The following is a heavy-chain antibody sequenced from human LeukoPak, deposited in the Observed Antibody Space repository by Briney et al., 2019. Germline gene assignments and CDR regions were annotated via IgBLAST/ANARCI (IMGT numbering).Heavy chain of an antibody. CDR3: ARWGYYGSGSYYNTPYYFDY. Sequence: SETLSLTCTVSGGSISSYYWSWIRQPPGKGLEWIGYIYYSGSTNYNPSLKSRVTISVDTSKNQFSLKLSSVTAADTAVYYCARWGYYGSGSYYNTPYYFDYWGQGTLVIVSS. J-gene: IGHJ4*02. V-gene: IGHV4-59*01. CDR1: GGSISSYY. D-gene: IGHD3-10*01. CDR2: IYYSGST.